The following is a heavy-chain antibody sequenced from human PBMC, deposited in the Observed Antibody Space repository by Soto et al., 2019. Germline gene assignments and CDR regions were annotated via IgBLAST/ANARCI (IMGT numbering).Heavy chain of an antibody. D-gene: IGHD3-22*01. CDR3: ARVFWGYYDSSGFNRPKEDYYFDY. V-gene: IGHV4-59*01. J-gene: IGHJ4*02. CDR2: IYYSGST. Sequence: PSETLSLTCTVSGGSISSYYWSWIRQPPGKGLECIGYIYYSGSTNYNPSLKSRVTISLDTSKNQFSLKLSSVTAADTAVYYCARVFWGYYDSSGFNRPKEDYYFDYWGQGTLVTVSS. CDR1: GGSISSYY.